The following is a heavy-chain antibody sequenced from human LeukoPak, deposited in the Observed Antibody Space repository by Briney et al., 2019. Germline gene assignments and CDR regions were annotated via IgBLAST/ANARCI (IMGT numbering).Heavy chain of an antibody. CDR2: INPNSGDT. D-gene: IGHD6-19*01. CDR3: ARDRYSSGWYVY. CDR1: RYTFTDNY. J-gene: IGHJ4*02. V-gene: IGHV1-2*02. Sequence: ASVKVCCKASRYTFTDNYMHWVRQAPGQGPEWMGWINPNSGDTKYAQKFQGRVTMTRDTSISTAYMELSRLRSDDTAVYYCARDRYSSGWYVYWGQGTLVTVSS.